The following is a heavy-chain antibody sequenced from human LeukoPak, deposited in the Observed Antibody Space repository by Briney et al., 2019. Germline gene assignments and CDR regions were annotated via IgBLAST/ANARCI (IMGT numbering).Heavy chain of an antibody. Sequence: PSETLSLTCAVYGGSFSGYYWSWIRQPPGKGLEWIGEINHSGSTNYNPSLKSRVTISVDTSKNQFSLKLSSVTAADTAVYYCARGVGSGWYAGQTRPNWFDPWGQGTLVTVSS. CDR2: INHSGST. V-gene: IGHV4-34*01. J-gene: IGHJ5*02. D-gene: IGHD6-19*01. CDR1: GGSFSGYY. CDR3: ARGVGSGWYAGQTRPNWFDP.